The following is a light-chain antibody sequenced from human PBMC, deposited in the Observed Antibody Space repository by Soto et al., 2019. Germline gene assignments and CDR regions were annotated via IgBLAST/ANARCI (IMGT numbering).Light chain of an antibody. J-gene: IGKJ1*01. V-gene: IGKV3-15*01. Sequence: EIVMTQSPATLSVSPGERATLSCRASQSVSSNLAWYQQKPGQAPRLLIYGAFTRATGLPARFSGSGSGTEFTLTISSLQSEDFAVYYCQQYNNWPRTFGKGTKVDIK. CDR2: GAF. CDR3: QQYNNWPRT. CDR1: QSVSSN.